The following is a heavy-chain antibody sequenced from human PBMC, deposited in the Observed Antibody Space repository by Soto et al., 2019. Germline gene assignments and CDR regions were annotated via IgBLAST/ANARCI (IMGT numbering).Heavy chain of an antibody. CDR2: IYYSGST. V-gene: IGHV4-39*01. J-gene: IGHJ6*02. Sequence: SETLSLTCTVSGGSISSSSYYWGWIRQPPGKGLEWVGSIYYSGSTYYNPSLKSRVTISVDTSKNQFSLKLSSVTAADTAVYYCARPSSGSDYYYYGMDVWGQGTTVTVSS. CDR1: GGSISSSSYY. CDR3: ARPSSGSDYYYYGMDV. D-gene: IGHD6-19*01.